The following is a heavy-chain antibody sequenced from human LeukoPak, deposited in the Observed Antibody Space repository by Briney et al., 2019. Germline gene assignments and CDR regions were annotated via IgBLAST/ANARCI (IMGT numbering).Heavy chain of an antibody. V-gene: IGHV3-74*01. CDR3: ARERDNYKSRDFDY. D-gene: IGHD5-24*01. CDR2: INNDGSST. CDR1: GFTFNSYW. Sequence: GGSLRLSCAASGFTFNSYWMHWVRQAPGNGLVWVSRINNDGSSTSYADSVWGRFTISRDNAKNTLYLQMNSLRAEDTAVYYCARERDNYKSRDFDYWGQGTLVTVSS. J-gene: IGHJ4*02.